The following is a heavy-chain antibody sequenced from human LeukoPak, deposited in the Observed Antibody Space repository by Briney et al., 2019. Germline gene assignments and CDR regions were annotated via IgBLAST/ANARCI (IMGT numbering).Heavy chain of an antibody. J-gene: IGHJ4*02. Sequence: GGSLRLSCAASGFTFDDDAMHWVRQAPGKGLEWVSGIRWNSGSIGYADSVKGRFTISRDNAKNSLYLQMNSLRAEDTTLYYCAKGDVPGIAAAGTVDYWGQGTLVTVSS. D-gene: IGHD6-13*01. V-gene: IGHV3-9*01. CDR3: AKGDVPGIAAAGTVDY. CDR2: IRWNSGSI. CDR1: GFTFDDDA.